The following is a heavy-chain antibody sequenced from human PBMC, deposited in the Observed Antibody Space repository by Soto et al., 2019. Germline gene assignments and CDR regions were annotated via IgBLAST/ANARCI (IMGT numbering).Heavy chain of an antibody. CDR2: IYYSGST. J-gene: IGHJ6*02. D-gene: IGHD3-10*01. Sequence: SETLSLTCTVSGGSISSGDYYWSWIRQPPGKGLEWIGYIYYSGSTYYNPSLKSRVTISVDTSKNQFSLKLSSVTAADTAVYYCARDYYGSGSYDYYYYYGMDVWGQGTTVTVSS. CDR1: GGSISSGDYY. V-gene: IGHV4-30-4*01. CDR3: ARDYYGSGSYDYYYYYGMDV.